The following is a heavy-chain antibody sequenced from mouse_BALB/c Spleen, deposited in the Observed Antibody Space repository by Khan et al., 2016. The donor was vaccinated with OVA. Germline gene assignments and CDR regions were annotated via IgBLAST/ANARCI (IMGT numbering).Heavy chain of an antibody. CDR2: IGYSGST. CDR1: GYSITSYYA. CDR3: ASERLLRRYADCFDY. Sequence: EVKLEESGPGLLKPSQSLSLTCTATGYSITSYYAWNWIRQFPGNKLECMAYIGYSGSTNYNPSLRSRISITRDTSKNQFFLQLTSVPTEDTATYYCASERLLRRYADCFDYGGQGTTLTVSS. V-gene: IGHV3-2*02. J-gene: IGHJ2*01. D-gene: IGHD1-1*01.